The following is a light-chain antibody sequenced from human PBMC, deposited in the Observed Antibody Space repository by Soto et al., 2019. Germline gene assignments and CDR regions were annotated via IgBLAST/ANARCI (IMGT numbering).Light chain of an antibody. J-gene: IGLJ3*02. CDR2: DVN. V-gene: IGLV2-11*01. Sequence: QSVLTQPRSVSGSPGQSVTVSCTGTSSDVGGYNYVSWYQQHPGKAPKLMIYDVNKRPSGVPDRFSGSKSGTSASLAINGLQAEDEADYYCQSYDSSLSGSGVFGGGTKVTVL. CDR1: SSDVGGYNY. CDR3: QSYDSSLSGSGV.